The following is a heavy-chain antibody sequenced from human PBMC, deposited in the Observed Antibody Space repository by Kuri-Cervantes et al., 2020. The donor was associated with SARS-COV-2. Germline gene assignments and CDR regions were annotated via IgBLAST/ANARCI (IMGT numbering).Heavy chain of an antibody. J-gene: IGHJ6*02. CDR2: ISGSGGTT. V-gene: IGHV3-23*01. D-gene: IGHD2-2*01. CDR1: GFTFSSYA. Sequence: GESLKISCGASGFTFSSYAMSWVRQAPGKGLEWVSVISGSGGTTYYADSVKGRFTISRDNSKNTLYLQMYSLRDEDTAVYYCATTYCSRINCPDYYYGVDVWGQGTTVTVSS. CDR3: ATTYCSRINCPDYYYGVDV.